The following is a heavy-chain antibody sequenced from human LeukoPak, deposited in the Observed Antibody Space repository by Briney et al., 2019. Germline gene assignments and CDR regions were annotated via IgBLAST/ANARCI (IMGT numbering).Heavy chain of an antibody. CDR3: ARDSTYCYDSGSSGPHYFDN. CDR2: ISSGGTYE. CDR1: GFTFSNYA. Sequence: SGKSLRLSCAASGFTFSNYAMHWVRQAPGKGLEWVSLISSGGTYEYYADSVKGRFTISRDNSKNTLYLQLNSLRAEDTAVYYCARDSTYCYDSGSSGPHYFDNWGQGTLVTVSS. J-gene: IGHJ4*02. D-gene: IGHD3-10*01. V-gene: IGHV3-30*01.